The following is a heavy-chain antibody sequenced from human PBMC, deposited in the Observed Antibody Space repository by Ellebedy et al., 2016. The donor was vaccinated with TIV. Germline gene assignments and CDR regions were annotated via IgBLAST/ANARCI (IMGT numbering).Heavy chain of an antibody. CDR2: TSYDGSNK. Sequence: GESLKISXTASGFTFSSYGIHWVRQAPDKGLEWVAVTSYDGSNKYYADSVKGRFTISRDNAKNSLYLQMNSLRAEDTAVYYCARDPGRKRIAAADYWGQGTLVTVSS. CDR1: GFTFSSYG. V-gene: IGHV3-30*03. D-gene: IGHD6-13*01. J-gene: IGHJ4*02. CDR3: ARDPGRKRIAAADY.